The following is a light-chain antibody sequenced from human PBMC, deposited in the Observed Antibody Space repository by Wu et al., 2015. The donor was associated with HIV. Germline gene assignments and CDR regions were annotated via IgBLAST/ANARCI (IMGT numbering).Light chain of an antibody. V-gene: IGKV3-20*01. CDR1: QTIARSH. CDR3: QQYRT. CDR2: SAS. Sequence: DIVLTQSPGTLSLSPGERATLSCKASQTIARSHLAWYQQKPGQPPRLLIYSASSRAPGIPDRFSGSGSRTDFTLTISRLEPEDFAVYFCQQYRTFGPGTKVDIK. J-gene: IGKJ3*01.